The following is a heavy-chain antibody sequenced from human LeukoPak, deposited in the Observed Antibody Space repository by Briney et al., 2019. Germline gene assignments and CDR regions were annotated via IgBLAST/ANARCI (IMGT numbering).Heavy chain of an antibody. CDR3: AKDDPTGRYL. D-gene: IGHD1-26*01. Sequence: GGSLRLSCAASGFTFSSFGMHWVRQTPGKGLEWVTFIHNYETTEYYADSVKGRFTISRDNSKNTVYLQMNSLRVEDAAVYYCAKDDPTGRYLWGQGTLVTVSS. V-gene: IGHV3-30*02. CDR2: IHNYETTE. J-gene: IGHJ4*02. CDR1: GFTFSSFG.